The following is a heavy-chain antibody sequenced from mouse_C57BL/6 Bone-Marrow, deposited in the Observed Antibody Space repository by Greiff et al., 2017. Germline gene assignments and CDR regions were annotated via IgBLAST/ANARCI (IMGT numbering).Heavy chain of an antibody. J-gene: IGHJ3*01. CDR2: IYPGSGST. V-gene: IGHV1-55*01. Sequence: QVQLQQPGAELVKPGASVKMSCKASGYTFTSYWITWVKQRPGQGLEWIGDIYPGSGSTNYTVKFKSKATLTVDTSSSTASMQLSSLISEDSAVYYCAREGIYYDYSWFAYWGQGTLVTVSA. D-gene: IGHD2-4*01. CDR3: AREGIYYDYSWFAY. CDR1: GYTFTSYW.